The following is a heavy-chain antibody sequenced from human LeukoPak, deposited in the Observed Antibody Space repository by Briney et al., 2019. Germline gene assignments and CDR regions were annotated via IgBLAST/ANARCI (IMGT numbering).Heavy chain of an antibody. CDR3: ANRAWLDS. CDR1: GFTFRTFA. CDR2: IPDSAGTP. Sequence: GGALRLSCAASGFTFRTFAMNWGGEAPGEGVECVSVIPDSAGTPYSAASVKARFIISRDNSQNTLYLQMTSLRVEATAVYYCANRAWLDSWGQGTLVTVSS. V-gene: IGHV3-23*01. D-gene: IGHD5-12*01. J-gene: IGHJ4*02.